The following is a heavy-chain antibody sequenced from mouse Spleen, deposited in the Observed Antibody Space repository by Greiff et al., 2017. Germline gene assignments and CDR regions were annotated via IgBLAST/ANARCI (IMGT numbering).Heavy chain of an antibody. CDR1: GFNIKNTY. J-gene: IGHJ3*01. Sequence: EVQLQQSVAELVRPGASVKLSCTASGFNIKNTYMHWVKQRPEQGLEWIGRIDPANGNTKYAPKFQGKATITADTSSNTAYLQLSSLTSEDTAIYYCAPPGQLGLRDAWFAYWGQGTLVTVSA. CDR3: APPGQLGLRDAWFAY. D-gene: IGHD3-2*01. V-gene: IGHV14-3*01. CDR2: IDPANGNT.